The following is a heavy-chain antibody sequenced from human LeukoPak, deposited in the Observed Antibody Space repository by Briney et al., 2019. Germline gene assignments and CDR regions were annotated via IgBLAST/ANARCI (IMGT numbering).Heavy chain of an antibody. J-gene: IGHJ4*02. V-gene: IGHV4-59*01. CDR3: ARDRGDGNNAIDY. Sequence: SETLYLTCTVSGGSISSYYWSWIRQPPGKGLEWIGYIYYSGSTNYNPSLKSRVTISVDTSKNQFSLKLSSVTAADTAVYYCARDRGDGNNAIDYCGQGTLVTVSS. CDR1: GGSISSYY. CDR2: IYYSGST. D-gene: IGHD5-24*01.